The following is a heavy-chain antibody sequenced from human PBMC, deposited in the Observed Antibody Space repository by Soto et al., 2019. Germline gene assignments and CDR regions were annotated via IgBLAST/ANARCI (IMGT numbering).Heavy chain of an antibody. Sequence: PSETLSLTCTVSGGSVNSGAYHWNWIRQHPGKGLDWMGYIYYNGDTSYNSSLKSRINLSVDTSKNQFSLKLTSVTAADTAVYYCARRVNGFGVVIKDYMDVWGKGTTVTVSS. V-gene: IGHV4-31*03. CDR2: IYYNGDT. CDR3: ARRVNGFGVVIKDYMDV. D-gene: IGHD3-3*01. CDR1: GGSVNSGAYH. J-gene: IGHJ6*03.